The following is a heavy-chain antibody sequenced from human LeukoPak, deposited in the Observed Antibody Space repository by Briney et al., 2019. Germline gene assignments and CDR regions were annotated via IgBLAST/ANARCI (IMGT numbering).Heavy chain of an antibody. V-gene: IGHV3-30-3*01. CDR1: GLTFKTYG. CDR2: ISYDGSKK. D-gene: IGHD4-17*01. CDR3: ARDPDGDYYFDY. J-gene: IGHJ4*02. Sequence: GGSLRLSCAASGLTFKTYGMHWVRQAPGKGLEWVAVISYDGSKKYYADSVKGRFTISRDNSKNTLYLQMNSLRAEDTAVYYCARDPDGDYYFDYWGQGTLVTVSS.